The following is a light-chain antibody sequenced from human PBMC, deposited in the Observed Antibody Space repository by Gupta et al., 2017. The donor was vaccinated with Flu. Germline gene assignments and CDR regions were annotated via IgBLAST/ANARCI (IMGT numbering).Light chain of an antibody. CDR1: QGVSVN. V-gene: IGKV3-15*01. J-gene: IGKJ1*01. Sequence: PATLSVSPGERATLSCRASQGVSVNLAWYQQKPGQAPRLLIYDASSRAADIPARFSGSASETEYTLTISGLEPEDFAIYYCQQYNDWPRTFGLGTRV. CDR2: DAS. CDR3: QQYNDWPRT.